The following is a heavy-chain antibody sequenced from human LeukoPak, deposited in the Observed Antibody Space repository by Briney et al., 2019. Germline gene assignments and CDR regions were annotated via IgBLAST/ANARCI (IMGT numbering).Heavy chain of an antibody. CDR3: ATDYGDYLDY. CDR1: GYTLTELS. J-gene: IGHJ4*02. D-gene: IGHD4-17*01. V-gene: IGHV1-24*01. Sequence: ASVKVSCKVSGYTLTELSMHWVRQAPGKGLEWMGGFDPEDGETIYAQKFQGRVTMTGDTSTDTAYMELSSLRSEDTAVYYCATDYGDYLDYWGQGTLVTVSS. CDR2: FDPEDGET.